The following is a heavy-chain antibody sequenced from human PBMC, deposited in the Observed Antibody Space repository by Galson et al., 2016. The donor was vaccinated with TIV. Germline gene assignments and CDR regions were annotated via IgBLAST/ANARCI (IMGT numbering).Heavy chain of an antibody. V-gene: IGHV1-69*06. J-gene: IGHJ3*01. D-gene: IGHD3-16*01. CDR2: ILPIFGAA. Sequence: SVKVSCKASGGTFNIYAISWVRQAPGQGLEWMGGILPIFGAATHAQKFQGRVTITADISTDTAYLELSSLRYEDTAIYYCAREVAHVDSVMLNADAFDVWGQGTMVTVSS. CDR3: AREVAHVDSVMLNADAFDV. CDR1: GGTFNIYA.